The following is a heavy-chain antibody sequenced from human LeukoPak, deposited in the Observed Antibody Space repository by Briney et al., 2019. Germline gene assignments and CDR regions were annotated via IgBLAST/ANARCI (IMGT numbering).Heavy chain of an antibody. D-gene: IGHD5-18*01. J-gene: IGHJ4*02. CDR2: ITVYNGHT. Sequence: ASVTVSCKASGYTFNSYGITWVRQAPGQGLAWMGRITVYNGHTNYAQKFQGRVTMTTDTSTSTAFLELTSLRSDDTAVYYCARRYSTGDFDYWGQGTLITVSS. V-gene: IGHV1-18*01. CDR3: ARRYSTGDFDY. CDR1: GYTFNSYG.